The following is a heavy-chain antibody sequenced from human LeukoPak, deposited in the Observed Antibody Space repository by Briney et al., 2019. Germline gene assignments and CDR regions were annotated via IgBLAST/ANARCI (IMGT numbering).Heavy chain of an antibody. V-gene: IGHV4-39*01. D-gene: IGHD6-19*01. CDR3: ARHIAYSSVGGIQN. Sequence: SETLSLTCTVSGGSISSSSYYWGWIRQPPGKGLEWIGSIYYSGSTYYNPSLKSRVTISVDTSKNQFSLKLSSVTAADTAVYYCARHIAYSSVGGIQNWGQGTLVTVSS. CDR1: GGSISSSSYY. J-gene: IGHJ4*02. CDR2: IYYSGST.